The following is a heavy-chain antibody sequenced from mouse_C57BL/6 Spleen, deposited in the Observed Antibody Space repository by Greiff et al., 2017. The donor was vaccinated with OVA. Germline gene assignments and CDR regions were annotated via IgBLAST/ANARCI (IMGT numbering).Heavy chain of an antibody. CDR1: GYTFTSYW. Sequence: QVQLKQPGAELVRPGSSVKLSCKASGYTFTSYWMHWVKQRPIQGLEWIGNIDPSDSETHYNQKFKDKATLTVDKSSSTAYMQLSSLTSEDSAVYYCARGYSNYDYWGQGTTLTVSS. J-gene: IGHJ2*01. D-gene: IGHD2-5*01. V-gene: IGHV1-52*01. CDR3: ARGYSNYDY. CDR2: IDPSDSET.